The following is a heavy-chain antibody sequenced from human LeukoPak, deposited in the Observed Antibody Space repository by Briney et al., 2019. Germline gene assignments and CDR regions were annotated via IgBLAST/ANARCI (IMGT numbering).Heavy chain of an antibody. D-gene: IGHD2-2*02. V-gene: IGHV3-21*04. CDR1: GFTFSSYS. CDR3: ATDPYTVAAGSY. Sequence: GGSLRLSCAASGFTFSSYSMNWVCQAPGKGLEWVSSISSSSSYIYYADSVKGRFTISRDNAKNSLYLQMNSLRAEDTAVYYCATDPYTVAAGSYWGQGTLVTVSS. CDR2: ISSSSSYI. J-gene: IGHJ4*02.